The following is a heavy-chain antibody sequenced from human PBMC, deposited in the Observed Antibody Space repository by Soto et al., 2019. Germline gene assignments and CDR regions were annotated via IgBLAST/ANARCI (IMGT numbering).Heavy chain of an antibody. CDR3: ARVIVRTSYYDTSGYYFNY. V-gene: IGHV1-3*01. D-gene: IGHD3-22*01. Sequence: ASVKVSCKASGYTFTSYAMHWVRQAPGQRLEWMGWINAGNGNTKYSQKFQGRFTVSRDTSKNTLYLQMNSLRAEDTAVYYCARVIVRTSYYDTSGYYFNYWGQGTLVTVSS. CDR1: GYTFTSYA. J-gene: IGHJ4*02. CDR2: INAGNGNT.